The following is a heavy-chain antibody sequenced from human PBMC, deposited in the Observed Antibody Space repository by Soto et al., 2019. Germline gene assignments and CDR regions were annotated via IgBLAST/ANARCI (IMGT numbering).Heavy chain of an antibody. V-gene: IGHV4-39*01. CDR2: IYYSGST. CDR1: GGSISSSSYY. Sequence: QLQLQESGPGLVKPSETLSLTCTVSGGSISSSSYYWGWIRQPPGKGLEWIGSIYYSGSTYYNPSLKSRVTISVDTSKNQFSLKLSSVTAADTAVYYCASHSSYDYLFSYWGQGTLVTVSS. D-gene: IGHD5-12*01. CDR3: ASHSSYDYLFSY. J-gene: IGHJ4*02.